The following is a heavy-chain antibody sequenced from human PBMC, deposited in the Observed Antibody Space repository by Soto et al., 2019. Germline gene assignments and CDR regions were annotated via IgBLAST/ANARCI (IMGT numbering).Heavy chain of an antibody. D-gene: IGHD6-19*01. J-gene: IGHJ4*02. CDR2: ISGNGDST. CDR3: AIASGITVTGPDY. CDR1: GFIFSNYS. Sequence: PGGSLRLSCAASGFIFSNYSISWVRQAPWKGLEWVSAISGNGDSTYYADSVKGRFTISRDNSKNTLYLQMNRLRAEATAVYYCAIASGITVTGPDYWGQGTLVTVSS. V-gene: IGHV3-23*01.